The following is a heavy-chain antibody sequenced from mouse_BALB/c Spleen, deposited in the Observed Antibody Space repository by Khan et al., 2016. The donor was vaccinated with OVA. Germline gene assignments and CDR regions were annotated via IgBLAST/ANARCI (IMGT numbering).Heavy chain of an antibody. D-gene: IGHD2-3*01. J-gene: IGHJ4*01. CDR2: INYSGST. CDR3: ARDGSRYNYAMDY. V-gene: IGHV3-2*02. Sequence: EVQLQESGPGLVNPSQSLSLTCTVTGYSITSDYAWNWIRQFPGNKLEWMGYINYSGSTNYNPALKSRISITRGTSKNQFFLQLNSVTTEDTATYYCARDGSRYNYAMDYWGQGTSVTVSS. CDR1: GYSITSDYA.